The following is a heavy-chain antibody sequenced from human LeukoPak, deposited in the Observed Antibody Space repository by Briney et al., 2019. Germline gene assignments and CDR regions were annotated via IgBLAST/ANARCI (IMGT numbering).Heavy chain of an antibody. Sequence: ASVKVSCKASGYTFTGYYMHWVRQAPGQGLEWMGWINPNSGGTNYAQKFQGRVTMTRDTSISTAYMELSRLRSDDTAVYYCAREAGISHAPYYYYYMDVWGKGTTVTVSS. CDR2: INPNSGGT. CDR1: GYTFTGYY. J-gene: IGHJ6*03. CDR3: AREAGISHAPYYYYYMDV. D-gene: IGHD6-13*01. V-gene: IGHV1-2*02.